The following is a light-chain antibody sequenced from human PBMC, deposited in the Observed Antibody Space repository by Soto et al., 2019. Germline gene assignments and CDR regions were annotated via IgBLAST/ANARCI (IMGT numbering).Light chain of an antibody. V-gene: IGKV3-11*01. CDR2: DAY. CDR3: QQRSKWLT. J-gene: IGKJ4*01. Sequence: IVLTQSPGTLSLSPGEKATLSCRASQNVINNFLAWYQQKPGQAPRLLIYDAYNRVSGIPARFSGSGSGTDFTLTISSLEPEDVGVYYCQQRSKWLTFGGGTKVDIK. CDR1: QNVINNF.